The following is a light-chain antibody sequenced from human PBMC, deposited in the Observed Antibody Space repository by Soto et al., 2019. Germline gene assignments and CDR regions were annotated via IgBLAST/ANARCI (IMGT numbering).Light chain of an antibody. CDR3: QQSYNTPYT. CDR1: QSISTY. CDR2: DAS. Sequence: DIPMTQSPSSLSASVGDRVTITCRASQSISTYLNWYQQKPGKAPELLIYDASSLQSGVPSRFSGSGSGTYFTLTISSLQPEDFASFYCQQSYNTPYTFGQGTKLEI. J-gene: IGKJ2*01. V-gene: IGKV1-39*01.